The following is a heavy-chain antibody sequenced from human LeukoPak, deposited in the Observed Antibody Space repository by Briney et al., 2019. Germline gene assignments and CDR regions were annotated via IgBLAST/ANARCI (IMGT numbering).Heavy chain of an antibody. J-gene: IGHJ6*04. V-gene: IGHV1-18*01. CDR3: ALGATVTIYYYYGMDV. CDR1: GYTFTSYG. CDR2: ISAYNGNT. D-gene: IGHD4-17*01. Sequence: EASVKVSCKASGYTFTSYGISWVRQAPGQGLEWMGWISAYNGNTNYAQKLQGRVTMTTDTSTGTAYMELRSLRSDDTAVYYCALGATVTIYYYYGMDVWGKGTTVTVSS.